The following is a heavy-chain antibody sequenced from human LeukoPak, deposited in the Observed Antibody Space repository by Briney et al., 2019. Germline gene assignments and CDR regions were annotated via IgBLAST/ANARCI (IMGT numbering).Heavy chain of an antibody. D-gene: IGHD1-26*01. CDR1: GFTFSSYG. V-gene: IGHV3-33*01. CDR2: IWYDGSNK. Sequence: PGGSLRLSCAASGFTFSSYGMHWVRQAPGKGLEWVAVIWYDGSNKYYADSVKGRFTISRDNSKNTLYLQMNSLRAEDTAVYYCARVLNGSYYYYGMDVWGQGTTVTVSS. J-gene: IGHJ6*02. CDR3: ARVLNGSYYYYGMDV.